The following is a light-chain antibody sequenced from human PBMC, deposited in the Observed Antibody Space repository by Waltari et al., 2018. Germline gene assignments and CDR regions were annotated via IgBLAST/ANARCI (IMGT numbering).Light chain of an antibody. Sequence: QSALTQPASVSGSPGQSITISCTGTSSDVGTYNPGFWYQDHPGQSPKVIIYGVSDRPSGVSARFSGSKSGNTASLTISGLQAEDEADYYCSSQSSDNVVLFGGGTKVTVL. J-gene: IGLJ3*02. CDR3: SSQSSDNVVL. CDR1: SSDVGTYNP. V-gene: IGLV2-14*03. CDR2: GVS.